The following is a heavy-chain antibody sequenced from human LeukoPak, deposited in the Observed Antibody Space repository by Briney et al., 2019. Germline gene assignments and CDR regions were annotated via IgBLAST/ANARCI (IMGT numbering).Heavy chain of an antibody. D-gene: IGHD2-15*01. V-gene: IGHV3-23*01. CDR3: AKWELGYCSGGSCSDY. J-gene: IGHJ4*02. CDR2: ISGSGGST. Sequence: PGGSLRLSCAASGFTFSSYAMSWVRQAPGKGLEWVSAISGSGGSTYYADSVKGRFTISRDNSKNTLYLQMNSLGAEDTAVYYCAKWELGYCSGGSCSDYWGQGTLVTVSS. CDR1: GFTFSSYA.